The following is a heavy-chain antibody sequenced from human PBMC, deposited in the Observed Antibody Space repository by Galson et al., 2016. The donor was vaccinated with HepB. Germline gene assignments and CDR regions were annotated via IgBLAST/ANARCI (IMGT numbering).Heavy chain of an antibody. D-gene: IGHD3-10*01. CDR3: ARGLVGSGMDV. CDR2: INWSGDST. Sequence: LRLSCAVSGFTFDDYGMTWVRQAPGKGLEWVSGINWSGDSTAYADSVKGRSTMYRDDARNSLYLQMSSLRVEDTALYQCARGLVGSGMDVWGQGTTVTVSS. J-gene: IGHJ6*02. CDR1: GFTFDDYG. V-gene: IGHV3-20*01.